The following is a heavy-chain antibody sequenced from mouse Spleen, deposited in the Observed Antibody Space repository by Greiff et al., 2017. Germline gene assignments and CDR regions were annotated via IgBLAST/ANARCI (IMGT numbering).Heavy chain of an antibody. V-gene: IGHV1-62-3*01. Sequence: QVHVKQPGAELVKPGASVKLSCKASGYTFTSYWMHWVKQRPGRGLEWIGRIDPNSGGTKYNEKFKSKATLTVDKPSSTAYMQLSSLTSEDSAVYFCARNNYGSSYWFAYWGQGTLVTVSA. CDR1: GYTFTSYW. CDR2: IDPNSGGT. D-gene: IGHD1-1*01. CDR3: ARNNYGSSYWFAY. J-gene: IGHJ3*01.